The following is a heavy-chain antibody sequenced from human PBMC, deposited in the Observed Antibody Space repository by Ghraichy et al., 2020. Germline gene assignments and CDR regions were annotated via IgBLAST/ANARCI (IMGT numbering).Heavy chain of an antibody. V-gene: IGHV3-48*03. J-gene: IGHJ4*02. CDR3: ARESQTQRGFDY. Sequence: GGSLRLSCAAYGFTFSSYEMNWVRQAPGKGLEWVSYISSSGSTIYNADSVKGRFTISRDNAKNSLYLQMNSLRAEDTAVYYCARESQTQRGFDYWGQGTLVTVSS. CDR2: ISSSGSTI. CDR1: GFTFSSYE.